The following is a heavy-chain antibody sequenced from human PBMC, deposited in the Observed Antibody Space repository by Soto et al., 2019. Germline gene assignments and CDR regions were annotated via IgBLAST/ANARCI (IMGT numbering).Heavy chain of an antibody. CDR2: IKQDGSEK. V-gene: IGHV3-7*03. D-gene: IGHD1-7*01. J-gene: IGHJ6*02. Sequence: LRRSCAASGFTFSSYWMSWVRQAPGKGLEWVANIKQDGSEKYYVDSVKGRFTISRDNAKNSLYLQMNSLRAEDTAVYYCARALSITGTTLGYYYGMDVWGQGTTVTVSS. CDR1: GFTFSSYW. CDR3: ARALSITGTTLGYYYGMDV.